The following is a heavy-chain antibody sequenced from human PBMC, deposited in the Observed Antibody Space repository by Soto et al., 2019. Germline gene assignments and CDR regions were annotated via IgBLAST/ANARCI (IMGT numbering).Heavy chain of an antibody. CDR3: ARGYDSSGYRGYYFDY. D-gene: IGHD3-22*01. CDR2: IYYSGST. CDR1: GGSISSGGYY. J-gene: IGHJ4*02. Sequence: QVQLQESGPGLVKPSQTLSLTCTVSGGSISSGGYYWSWIRQHPGKGREWIGYIYYSGSTYYNPSLKSRVTISVDTSKNQFSLKLSSVTAADTAVYYCARGYDSSGYRGYYFDYWGQGTLVTVSS. V-gene: IGHV4-31*03.